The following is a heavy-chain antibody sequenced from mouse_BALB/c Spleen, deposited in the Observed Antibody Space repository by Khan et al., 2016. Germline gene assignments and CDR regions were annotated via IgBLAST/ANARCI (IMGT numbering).Heavy chain of an antibody. Sequence: VQLQQSGPELMKPGASVKISCKASGYSFTSYYMHWVKQSHGKSLEWIGYIDPFNGGTSYNQKFKGKATLTVDKSSSTAYMHLSSLTSEDSAVYYCASRGNYAMDYWGQGTSVTVSS. CDR2: IDPFNGGT. V-gene: IGHV1S135*01. CDR1: GYSFTSYY. J-gene: IGHJ4*01. D-gene: IGHD3-1*01. CDR3: ASRGNYAMDY.